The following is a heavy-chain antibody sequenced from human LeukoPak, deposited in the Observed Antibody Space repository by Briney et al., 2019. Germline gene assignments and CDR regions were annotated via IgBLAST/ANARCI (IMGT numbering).Heavy chain of an antibody. CDR2: IWYDGSNK. CDR3: ARDLITMVRGVIKGRDRNYYYYGMDV. D-gene: IGHD3-10*01. CDR1: GFTFSSYG. V-gene: IGHV3-33*01. J-gene: IGHJ6*04. Sequence: GGSLRLSCAASGFTFSSYGMHWVRQAPGKGLEWVAVIWYDGSNKYYADSVKGRFTISRDNSKNTLYLQMNSLRAEDTAVYYCARDLITMVRGVIKGRDRNYYYYGMDVSGKGTTVTVSS.